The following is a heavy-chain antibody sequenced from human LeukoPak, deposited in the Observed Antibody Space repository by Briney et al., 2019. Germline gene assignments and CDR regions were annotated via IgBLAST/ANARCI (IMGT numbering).Heavy chain of an antibody. Sequence: PGGSLRLSCAASGFTFSSYAMHWVRQAPGKGLEWVAVISYDGTNYYYADSVKGRFTISRDNFKDTLYLQLNSLRAEDTAVYYCARQSAAYLDYWGQGTLVTVSS. CDR1: GFTFSSYA. D-gene: IGHD2-15*01. V-gene: IGHV3-30-3*01. CDR2: ISYDGTNY. J-gene: IGHJ4*02. CDR3: ARQSAAYLDY.